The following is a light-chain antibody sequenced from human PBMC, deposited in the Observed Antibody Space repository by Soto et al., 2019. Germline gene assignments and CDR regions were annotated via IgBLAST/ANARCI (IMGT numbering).Light chain of an antibody. V-gene: IGLV2-8*01. CDR1: TSDVGGYNY. Sequence: QSALTQPPSASGSPGQSVAISCTGTTSDVGGYNYVSWYQQHPGKAPKLIIYDVSKRPSGVPDRCSGSKSGNTASLTVSGLKGEDEADYYCSSYVASNTLAFGGGTKLTVL. CDR3: SSYVASNTLA. CDR2: DVS. J-gene: IGLJ2*01.